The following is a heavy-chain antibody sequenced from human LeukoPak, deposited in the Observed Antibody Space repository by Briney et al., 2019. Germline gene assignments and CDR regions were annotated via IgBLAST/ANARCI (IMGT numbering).Heavy chain of an antibody. Sequence: GASVKVSCKAPGYTFTGNYMHWVRQAPGQGLEWMGWINPNSGDTNYAQKFQGRVTMTRDTSISTAYMELSRLRSDDTAVYYCARVPRSGSSHDWGQGTLVTVSS. D-gene: IGHD1-26*01. CDR3: ARVPRSGSSHD. CDR1: GYTFTGNY. V-gene: IGHV1-2*02. J-gene: IGHJ4*02. CDR2: INPNSGDT.